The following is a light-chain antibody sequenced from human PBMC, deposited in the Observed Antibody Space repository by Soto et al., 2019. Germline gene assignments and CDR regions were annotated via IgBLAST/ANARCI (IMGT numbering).Light chain of an antibody. V-gene: IGLV1-51*01. CDR3: GTCDSILSTGI. Sequence: QSVLTQPPSVSASPGQKVTISCSGSSSNIGESYVSWYQHLPGTAPKLLIYDNNKRPSGIPDRFSGSSSGTSATLGITGLQTGDEADYYCGTCDSILSTGIFVGGTKLTVL. CDR2: DNN. CDR1: SSNIGESY. J-gene: IGLJ2*01.